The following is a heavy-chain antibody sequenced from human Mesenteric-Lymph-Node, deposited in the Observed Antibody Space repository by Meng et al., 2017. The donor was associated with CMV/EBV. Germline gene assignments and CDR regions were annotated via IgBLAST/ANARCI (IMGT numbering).Heavy chain of an antibody. CDR3: ARDVWFDP. CDR1: GFSFSKDS. Sequence: LSLTCATSGFSFSKDSMNWVRQAPGKGPEWVSYISASSSTIYYADSVKGRFTISRDNAQKSLYLQMNSLRSEDTAVYYCARDVWFDPWGQGTLVTVSS. J-gene: IGHJ5*02. CDR2: ISASSSTI. V-gene: IGHV3-48*04.